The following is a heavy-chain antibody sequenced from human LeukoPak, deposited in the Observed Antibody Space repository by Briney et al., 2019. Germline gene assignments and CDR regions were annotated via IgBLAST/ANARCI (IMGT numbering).Heavy chain of an antibody. V-gene: IGHV1-2*02. D-gene: IGHD4-17*01. J-gene: IGHJ1*01. CDR3: ASTNDYGDFVYLQH. Sequence: ASVKVSCKASGYTFTGYYMHWVRQAPGQGLEWMGWINPNSGGTNYAQKFQGRVTMTRDTSISTAYMELIRLSSDDTAVYYCASTNDYGDFVYLQHWGQGTLVTVSS. CDR1: GYTFTGYY. CDR2: INPNSGGT.